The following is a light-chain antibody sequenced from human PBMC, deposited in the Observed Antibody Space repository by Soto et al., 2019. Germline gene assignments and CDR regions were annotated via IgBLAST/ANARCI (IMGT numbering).Light chain of an antibody. J-gene: IGKJ1*01. V-gene: IGKV3-11*01. CDR2: DAS. Sequence: EIVLTQSPATLSLSPGERATLSCRASQTISNYLAWYQQKPGQAPRLLIYDASSRATGIPARFSGSGSGTDFTLTISSLEPEDFAVYYCQQYNNWPPITFGQGSKVDIK. CDR1: QTISNY. CDR3: QQYNNWPPIT.